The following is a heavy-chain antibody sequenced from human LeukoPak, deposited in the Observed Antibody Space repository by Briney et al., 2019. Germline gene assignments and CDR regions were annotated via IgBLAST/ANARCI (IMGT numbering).Heavy chain of an antibody. V-gene: IGHV3-15*01. CDR1: GFTFSNAW. CDR3: TTEYSYAY. D-gene: IGHD5-18*01. CDR2: IKSKTVGGTT. Sequence: GGSLRLSCAASGFTFSNAWMSWVRQAPGKGLEWVGRIKSKTVGGTTDYAAPVKGRFTISRDDSKNTLYLQMNSLKTEDTAVYYCTTEYSYAYWGQGALVTVSS. J-gene: IGHJ4*02.